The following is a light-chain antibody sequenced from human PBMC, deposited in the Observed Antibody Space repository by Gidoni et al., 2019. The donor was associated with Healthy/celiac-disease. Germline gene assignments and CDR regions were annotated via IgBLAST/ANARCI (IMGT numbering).Light chain of an antibody. CDR1: ALPKQY. CDR3: QSADSSGTYSWV. V-gene: IGLV3-25*03. CDR2: KDS. Sequence: SYELTQPPPASVSPGQTARITCSGDALPKQYAYWYQQKPGQAPVLVIYKDSERPSGIPERFSGSSSGTTVTLTISGVQAEDEADYYCQSADSSGTYSWVFGGGTKLTVL. J-gene: IGLJ3*02.